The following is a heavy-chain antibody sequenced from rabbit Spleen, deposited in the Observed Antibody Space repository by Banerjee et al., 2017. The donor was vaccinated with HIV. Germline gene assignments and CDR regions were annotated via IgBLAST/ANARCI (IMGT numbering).Heavy chain of an antibody. CDR2: IAGSGSGFA. D-gene: IGHD8-1*01. CDR3: ARDTGSSFSSYGMDL. Sequence: QSLEESGGDLVKPGASLTLTCTASGFSFSSRDYMCWVRQAPGKGLEWVSCIAGSGSGFAYSATWAKGRFTCSKTSSTTVTLQMTSLTVADTATYFCARDTGSSFSSYGMDLWGQGTLVTVS. CDR1: GFSFSSRDY. J-gene: IGHJ6*01. V-gene: IGHV1S40*01.